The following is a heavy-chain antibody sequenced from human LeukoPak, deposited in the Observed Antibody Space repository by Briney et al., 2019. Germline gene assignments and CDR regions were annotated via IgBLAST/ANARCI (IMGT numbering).Heavy chain of an antibody. J-gene: IGHJ4*02. CDR3: ARASRDGYNQNFDY. V-gene: IGHV5-51*01. CDR2: IYPGDSDT. CDR1: GYSFSTYW. Sequence: GESLKISCKGSGYSFSTYWIGWVRQMPGKGLEWMGIIYPGDSDTRYNPSFQGQVTISADKSISTAYLQWSSLKASDTAMYYCARASRDGYNQNFDYWGQGTLVTVSS. D-gene: IGHD5-24*01.